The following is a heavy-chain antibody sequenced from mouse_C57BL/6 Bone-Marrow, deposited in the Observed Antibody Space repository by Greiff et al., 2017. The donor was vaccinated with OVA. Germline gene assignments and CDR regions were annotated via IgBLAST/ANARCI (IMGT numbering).Heavy chain of an antibody. J-gene: IGHJ1*03. CDR2: INPSSGYT. V-gene: IGHV1-4*01. CDR1: GYTFTSYT. CDR3: ARWGFYWYFDV. Sequence: QVHVKQSGAELARPGASVKMSCKASGYTFTSYTMHWVKQRPGQGLEWIGYINPSSGYTKYNQKFKDKATLTADKSSSTAYMQLSSLTSEDSAVYYCARWGFYWYFDVWGTGTTVTVSS.